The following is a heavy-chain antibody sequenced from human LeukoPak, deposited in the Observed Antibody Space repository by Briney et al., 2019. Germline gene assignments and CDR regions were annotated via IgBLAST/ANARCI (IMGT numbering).Heavy chain of an antibody. CDR3: ANSGPTTRFGEFVDY. CDR1: GFTFSSYS. J-gene: IGHJ4*02. V-gene: IGHV3-21*04. CDR2: VSTGSNYI. D-gene: IGHD3-10*01. Sequence: GGSLRLSCTASGFTFSSYSLNWVRQAPGKGLEWVSSVSTGSNYIYYADSVKGRFTISRDNSKNTLYLQMNSLRAEDTAVYYCANSGPTTRFGEFVDYWGQGTLVTVSS.